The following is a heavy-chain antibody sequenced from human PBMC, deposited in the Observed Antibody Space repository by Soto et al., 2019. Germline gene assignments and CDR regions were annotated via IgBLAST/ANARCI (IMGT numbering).Heavy chain of an antibody. V-gene: IGHV6-1*01. CDR3: VRLIGNSWLDS. CDR1: GDSVSTNSAT. D-gene: IGHD2-8*01. Sequence: QVQLQQSGPGLVKPSQTLSLTCDISGDSVSTNSATWNWIRLSPSRGLEWLGRTYYRSKWFDDYAVSVKSRITISPDIYNNRLSLQLNSVTPDDTAVYYCVRLIGNSWLDSWGQGTLVTVSS. CDR2: TYYRSKWFD. J-gene: IGHJ5*01.